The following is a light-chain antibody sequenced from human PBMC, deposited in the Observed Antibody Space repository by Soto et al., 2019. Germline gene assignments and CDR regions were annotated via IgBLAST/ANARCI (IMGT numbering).Light chain of an antibody. CDR1: DNIDTW. J-gene: IGKJ1*01. Sequence: DIQMTQSPSTVSASVGDRVAITCRASDNIDTWVAWYQQKPGEAPKXLIYKASKLENGDPSRFAGFGSGTELTISIASLQPDDSETYDCQHYNSYSRTFGQGTKVDIK. V-gene: IGKV1-5*03. CDR2: KAS. CDR3: QHYNSYSRT.